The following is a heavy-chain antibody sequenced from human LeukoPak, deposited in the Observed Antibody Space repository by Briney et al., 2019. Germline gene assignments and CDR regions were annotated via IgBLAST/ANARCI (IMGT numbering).Heavy chain of an antibody. J-gene: IGHJ4*02. CDR3: AKVLYCSSTSCHDY. Sequence: GGSLRLSCAASGFTFSSYSMNWVRQAPGKGLEWVSSISSSSYIYYADSVKGRFTISRDNAKNSLYLQMNSLRAEDTAVYYCAKVLYCSSTSCHDYWGQGTLVTVSS. CDR2: ISSSSYI. D-gene: IGHD2-2*01. V-gene: IGHV3-21*01. CDR1: GFTFSSYS.